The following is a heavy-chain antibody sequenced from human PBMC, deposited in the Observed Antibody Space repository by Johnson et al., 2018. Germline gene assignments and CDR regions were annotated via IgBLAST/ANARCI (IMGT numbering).Heavy chain of an antibody. J-gene: IGHJ6*03. D-gene: IGHD6-13*01. Sequence: QVQLVQSGGGVVQPRRSLRLSCAASGFTFSTYGMHWVRQAPGKGLEWVALISYAGNNKYYEVSVECGFPIPRDHSKNQLFLQMNSLTTEDTAGEYCAKDYSSWNNYYYYMDVWGQGTTVTVSS. V-gene: IGHV3-30*18. CDR3: AKDYSSWNNYYYYMDV. CDR2: ISYAGNNK. CDR1: GFTFSTYG.